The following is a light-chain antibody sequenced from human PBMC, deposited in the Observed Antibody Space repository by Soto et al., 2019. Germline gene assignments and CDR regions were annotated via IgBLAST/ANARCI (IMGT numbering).Light chain of an antibody. CDR3: QQYNNWPPLT. Sequence: IVMTQSPATLSVSPGERATLSCRASQSVSSDLACYQQKPGQAPRLLIYGASTRATGIPDGFSGSGSGTAFSLTISSLQSEDFAVYYCQQYNNWPPLTFGGGTKVEIK. J-gene: IGKJ4*01. CDR1: QSVSSD. CDR2: GAS. V-gene: IGKV3-15*01.